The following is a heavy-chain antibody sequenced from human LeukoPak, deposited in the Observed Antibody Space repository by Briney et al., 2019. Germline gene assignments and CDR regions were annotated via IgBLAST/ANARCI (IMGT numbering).Heavy chain of an antibody. V-gene: IGHV3-48*03. Sequence: PGGSLRLSCAASGFTFRSYDMNWVRPAQGKGLEWVSYISNSGSTIYYADSVKGRFTISRDNAMNSLHLQMNSLRAEDTAVYYCAKVGSRFDYWGQGTLVTVSS. CDR1: GFTFRSYD. CDR3: AKVGSRFDY. J-gene: IGHJ4*02. D-gene: IGHD1-26*01. CDR2: ISNSGSTI.